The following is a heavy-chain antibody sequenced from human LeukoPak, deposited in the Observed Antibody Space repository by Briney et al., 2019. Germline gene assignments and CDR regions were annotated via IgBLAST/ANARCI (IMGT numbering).Heavy chain of an antibody. Sequence: GGSLRLSCAASGFTFSSSAMNWVRQAPGKGLEWVSAISGSGGSTYYADSVKGRFTISRDNSRNTLYLQMNSLRAEDTAVYYCAKEVSYNGVFDYWGQGTLVTVSS. V-gene: IGHV3-23*01. D-gene: IGHD2-8*01. CDR2: ISGSGGST. CDR1: GFTFSSSA. J-gene: IGHJ4*02. CDR3: AKEVSYNGVFDY.